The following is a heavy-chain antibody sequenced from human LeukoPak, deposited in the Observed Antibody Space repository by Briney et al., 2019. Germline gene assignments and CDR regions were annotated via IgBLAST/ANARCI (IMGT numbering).Heavy chain of an antibody. J-gene: IGHJ4*02. V-gene: IGHV1-69*06. CDR1: GGTFSSYA. D-gene: IGHD3-22*01. CDR2: IIPIFGTA. Sequence: GSSVKVSCKASGGTFSSYAISWVRQAPGQGLEWMGGIIPIFGTANYAQKFQGRVTITADKSTSTAYMELSSLRSEDTAVYYCASTGDYYDSSGYSSYYFDYWGQGTLVTVSS. CDR3: ASTGDYYDSSGYSSYYFDY.